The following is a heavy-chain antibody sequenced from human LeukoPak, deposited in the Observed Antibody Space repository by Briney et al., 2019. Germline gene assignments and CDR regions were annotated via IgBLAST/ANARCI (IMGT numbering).Heavy chain of an antibody. CDR2: MNPNSGNT. Sequence: ASVKVSCKASDYTFTSYGIKWVRQATGQGLEWMGWMNPNSGNTGYAQKFQGRVTITRNTSISTAYMELSSLRSEDTAVYYCARGGDTPEASDPWGQGTLVTVSS. V-gene: IGHV1-8*03. J-gene: IGHJ5*02. D-gene: IGHD5-18*01. CDR3: ARGGDTPEASDP. CDR1: DYTFTSYG.